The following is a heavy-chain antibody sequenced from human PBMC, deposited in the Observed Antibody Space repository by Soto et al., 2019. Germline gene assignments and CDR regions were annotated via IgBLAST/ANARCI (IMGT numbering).Heavy chain of an antibody. CDR2: IYYSGST. Sequence: SETLSLTCTVSGGSISSGGYYWSWIRQHPGKGLEWIGYIYYSGSTYYNPSLKSRVTISVDTSKNQFSLKLSSVTAADTAVYYCARGPGISYYFWSGYYTGDEVSGYWGQGTLVTVSS. V-gene: IGHV4-31*03. J-gene: IGHJ4*02. CDR1: GGSISSGGYY. D-gene: IGHD3-3*01. CDR3: ARGPGISYYFWSGYYTGDEVSGY.